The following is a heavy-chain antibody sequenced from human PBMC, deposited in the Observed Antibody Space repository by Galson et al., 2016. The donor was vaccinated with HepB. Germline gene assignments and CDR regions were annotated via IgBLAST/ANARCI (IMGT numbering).Heavy chain of an antibody. D-gene: IGHD3-22*01. Sequence: SLRLSCAASGFTFSDYALNWVRQAPGKGLEWVSAIRGRGGGTYYADSVTGRFTISRDNSKNTLFLQMNSLRAEDTARYYCAKGAPYYYDSSGYYGPGDFWGQGTQVTVSS. CDR3: AKGAPYYYDSSGYYGPGDF. J-gene: IGHJ4*02. CDR2: IRGRGGGT. V-gene: IGHV3-23*01. CDR1: GFTFSDYA.